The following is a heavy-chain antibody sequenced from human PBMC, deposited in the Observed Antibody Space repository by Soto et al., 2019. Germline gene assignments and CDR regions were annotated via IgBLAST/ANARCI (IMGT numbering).Heavy chain of an antibody. J-gene: IGHJ4*02. CDR3: AKDVTRGPYDFWSGSFDY. D-gene: IGHD3-3*01. CDR1: GFTFSSYA. Sequence: EVQLLESGGGLVQPGGSLRLSCAASGFTFSSYAMSWVRQAPGKGLEWVSAISGSGGSTYYADSVKGRFTISRDNSKNTLYLQMNSLRAEDTAVYYCAKDVTRGPYDFWSGSFDYWGQGTLVTVSS. V-gene: IGHV3-23*01. CDR2: ISGSGGST.